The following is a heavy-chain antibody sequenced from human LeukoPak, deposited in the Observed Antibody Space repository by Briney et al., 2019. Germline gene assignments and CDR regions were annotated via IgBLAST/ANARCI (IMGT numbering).Heavy chain of an antibody. CDR2: IYYSGST. Sequence: SETLSLTCTVSGGSISSYYWSWIRQPPGKGLEWIGYIYYSGSTNYNPSLKSRVTISVDTSKNQFSLKLSSVTAADTAVYYCARDPRGAFDIWGQGTMVTVSS. J-gene: IGHJ3*02. V-gene: IGHV4-59*01. CDR3: ARDPRGAFDI. CDR1: GGSISSYY.